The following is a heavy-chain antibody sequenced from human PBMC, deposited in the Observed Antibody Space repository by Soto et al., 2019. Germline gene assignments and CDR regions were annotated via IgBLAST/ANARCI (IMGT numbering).Heavy chain of an antibody. CDR2: IYWDDDK. Sequence: SGPTLVNPTQTLTLTCTFSGFSLSTSGVGVGWIRQPPGKALEWLALIYWDDDKRYSPSLKSRLTITKDTSKSQVVLTMTNMDPVDTATYYCAHRRIAVAGTFFDYWGQGTLVTVSS. V-gene: IGHV2-5*02. CDR3: AHRRIAVAGTFFDY. CDR1: GFSLSTSGVG. J-gene: IGHJ4*02. D-gene: IGHD6-19*01.